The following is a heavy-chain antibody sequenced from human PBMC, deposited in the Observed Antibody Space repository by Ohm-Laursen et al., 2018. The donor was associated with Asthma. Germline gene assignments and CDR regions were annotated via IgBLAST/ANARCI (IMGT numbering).Heavy chain of an antibody. Sequence: GASVKDSCKASGYAFTSYYMHWVRQAPGQGLEWMGWMNPNSGNTGYAQKFQGRVTMTRNTSISTAYMELSSLRSEDTAVYYCARGRHPIAAAGTGYWGQGTLVTVSS. J-gene: IGHJ4*02. V-gene: IGHV1-8*02. D-gene: IGHD6-13*01. CDR3: ARGRHPIAAAGTGY. CDR1: GYAFTSYY. CDR2: MNPNSGNT.